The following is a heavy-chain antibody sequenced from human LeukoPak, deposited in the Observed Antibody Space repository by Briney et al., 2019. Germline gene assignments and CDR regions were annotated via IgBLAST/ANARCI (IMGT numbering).Heavy chain of an antibody. CDR1: GYTFTSNY. J-gene: IGHJ4*02. Sequence: ASVKVSCKASGYTFTSNYMHWVRHPPGQGLEWMGIINPSGGSTSYAQKFQGRVTMTRDTSTSTVYMELSSLRTEDTAVYYCARDIGDGYNPGPDYWGQGTLVTVSS. CDR2: INPSGGST. CDR3: ARDIGDGYNPGPDY. D-gene: IGHD5-12*01. V-gene: IGHV1-46*01.